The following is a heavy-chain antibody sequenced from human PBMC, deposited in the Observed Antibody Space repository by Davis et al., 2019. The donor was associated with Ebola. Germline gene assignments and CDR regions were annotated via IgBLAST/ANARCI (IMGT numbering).Heavy chain of an antibody. Sequence: PSETLSLTCAVYGGSFSGYYWSWIRQPPGKGLEWIGEINHSGSTNYNPSLKSRVTISVDTSKNQFSLKLSSVTAADTAVYYCARGQGDYWGQGTLVTVSS. J-gene: IGHJ4*02. V-gene: IGHV4-34*01. CDR2: INHSGST. CDR3: ARGQGDY. CDR1: GGSFSGYY.